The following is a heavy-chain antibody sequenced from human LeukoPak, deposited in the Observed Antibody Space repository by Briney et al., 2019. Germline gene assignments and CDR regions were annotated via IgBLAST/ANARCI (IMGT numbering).Heavy chain of an antibody. CDR3: ARDTSSSFVLSLPKY. V-gene: IGHV1-18*01. CDR2: ISAYNGNT. D-gene: IGHD6-13*01. Sequence: ASVKVSCKASGYTFTSYGISWVRQAPGQGLEWMGWISAYNGNTNYAQKLQGRVTMTTDTSTSTAYMELRSLRSDDTAVYYCARDTSSSFVLSLPKYWGQGTLVTVSS. CDR1: GYTFTSYG. J-gene: IGHJ4*02.